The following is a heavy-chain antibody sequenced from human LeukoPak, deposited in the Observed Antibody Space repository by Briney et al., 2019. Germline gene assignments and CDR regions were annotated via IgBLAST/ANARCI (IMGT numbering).Heavy chain of an antibody. CDR1: GGSISSGSYY. CDR2: IYTSGST. D-gene: IGHD3-10*01. V-gene: IGHV4-61*02. CDR3: ARPGFKGAGSPYFDY. Sequence: PSETLSLTCTVSGGSISSGSYYWSWIRQPAGKGLEWIGRIYTSGSTNYNPSLKSRVTISVDTSKNQFSLKLSSVTAADTAVYYCARPGFKGAGSPYFDYWGQGTLVTVSS. J-gene: IGHJ4*02.